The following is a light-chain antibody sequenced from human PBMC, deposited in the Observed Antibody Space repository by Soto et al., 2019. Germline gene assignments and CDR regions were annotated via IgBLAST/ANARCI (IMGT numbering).Light chain of an antibody. CDR3: QQRSNWPPWT. CDR2: DTS. CDR1: QSVNTY. V-gene: IGKV3-11*01. Sequence: EIVLTQSPATLSLSPGERATLSCRASQSVNTYLAWYQQKPGQAPRLLIYDTSNRATGIPARFSGSGSGTDFTLTISSLEPEDSAVYYCQQRSNWPPWTFGQGTKVEIK. J-gene: IGKJ1*01.